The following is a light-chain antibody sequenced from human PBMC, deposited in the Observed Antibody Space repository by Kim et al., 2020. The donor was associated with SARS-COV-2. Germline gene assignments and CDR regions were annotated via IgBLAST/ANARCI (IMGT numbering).Light chain of an antibody. J-gene: IGKJ2*01. CDR1: QSISTY. CDR2: ATS. CDR3: QQSSSTSYT. V-gene: IGKV1-39*01. Sequence: DIQMTQSPSSLSASIGDRVTITCRASQSISTYLNWYQPKPGKAPNLLIYATSSLQSGVPSRFSGSGSGTDFTLTISSLQPEDFATYYCQQSSSTSYTFGPGTKLEI.